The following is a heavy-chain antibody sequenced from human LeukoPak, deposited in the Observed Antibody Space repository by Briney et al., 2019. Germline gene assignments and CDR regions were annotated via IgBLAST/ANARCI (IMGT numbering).Heavy chain of an antibody. J-gene: IGHJ4*02. Sequence: PGGSLRLSCAASGFTVSSYAMGWVRQAPGKGLEWVSAISGSGDTYYADSVKGRFTISRDNSKNTLYLQMNSLRAEDTAVHYCATTGYSSRNYWGQGTLVTVSS. CDR1: GFTVSSYA. D-gene: IGHD6-13*01. CDR3: ATTGYSSRNY. CDR2: ISGSGDT. V-gene: IGHV3-23*01.